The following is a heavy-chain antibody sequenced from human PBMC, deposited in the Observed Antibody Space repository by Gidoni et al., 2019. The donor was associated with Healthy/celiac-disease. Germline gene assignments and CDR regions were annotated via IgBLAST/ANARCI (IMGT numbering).Heavy chain of an antibody. CDR2: IWYDGSNK. Sequence: QVQLVESGGGVVQPGRSLRLSCAASGFTFSSYGTHWVRQAPGKGLEWVAVIWYDGSNKYYADSVKGRFTISRDNSKNTLYLQMNSLRAEDTAVYYCARALVTTVTYFDYWGQGTLVTVSS. CDR1: GFTFSSYG. CDR3: ARALVTTVTYFDY. V-gene: IGHV3-33*01. D-gene: IGHD4-4*01. J-gene: IGHJ4*02.